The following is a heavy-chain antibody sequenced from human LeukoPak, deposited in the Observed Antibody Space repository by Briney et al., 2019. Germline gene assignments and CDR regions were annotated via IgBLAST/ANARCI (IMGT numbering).Heavy chain of an antibody. Sequence: ASVKVSCKASGYTFTSYYMHWVRQAPGLGLEWMGMINPSGGSTRYAQKFQGRVTMTRDTSTSTVYMELSSLRSEDTAVYYCARAPPGGYSYGYSDAFDIWGQGTMVTVSS. D-gene: IGHD5-18*01. CDR3: ARAPPGGYSYGYSDAFDI. CDR1: GYTFTSYY. CDR2: INPSGGST. J-gene: IGHJ3*02. V-gene: IGHV1-46*01.